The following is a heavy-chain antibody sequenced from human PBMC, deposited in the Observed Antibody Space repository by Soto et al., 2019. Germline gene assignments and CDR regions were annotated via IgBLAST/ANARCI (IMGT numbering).Heavy chain of an antibody. CDR3: AREGYSYSQFDY. D-gene: IGHD5-18*01. CDR1: GYTFTSYA. Sequence: ASVKVSCKASGYTFTSYAMHWVRQAPGQRLERMGWINAGNGNTKYSQKFQGRVTITRDTSASTAYMELSSLRSEDTAVYYCAREGYSYSQFDYWGQGTLVTVSS. V-gene: IGHV1-3*01. CDR2: INAGNGNT. J-gene: IGHJ4*02.